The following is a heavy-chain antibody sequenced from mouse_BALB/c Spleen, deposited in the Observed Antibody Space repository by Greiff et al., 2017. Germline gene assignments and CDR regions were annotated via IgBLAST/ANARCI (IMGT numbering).Heavy chain of an antibody. Sequence: VQLQQSGPGLVQPSQSLSITCTVSGFSLTSYGVHWVRQSPGKGLEWLGVIWSGGSTDYNAAFISRLSISKDNSKGQVFFKMNSLQANDTDIYCYASGYYGYEFAYWGQGTLVTVSA. CDR3: ASGYYGYEFAY. D-gene: IGHD2-2*01. V-gene: IGHV2-2*02. CDR2: IWSGGST. CDR1: GFSLTSYG. J-gene: IGHJ3*01.